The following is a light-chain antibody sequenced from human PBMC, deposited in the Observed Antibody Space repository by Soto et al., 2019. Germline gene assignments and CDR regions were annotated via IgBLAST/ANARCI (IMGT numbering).Light chain of an antibody. CDR3: QQYGSLPLFT. CDR1: QSVGGTY. CDR2: GAS. V-gene: IGKV3-20*01. J-gene: IGKJ3*01. Sequence: EIVLTQSPGTLSLSPGERATLSCRASQSVGGTYLAWYRQRPGQTPRLLIYGASTRATGIPDRFSGSGSGTDFTLTISRLEPEDSAVYYCQQYGSLPLFTFGPGTKVDIK.